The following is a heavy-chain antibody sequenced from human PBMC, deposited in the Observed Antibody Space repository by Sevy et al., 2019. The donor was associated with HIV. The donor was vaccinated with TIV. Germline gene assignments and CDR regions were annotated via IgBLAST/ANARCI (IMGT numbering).Heavy chain of an antibody. CDR1: GGTFSSYG. V-gene: IGHV1-69*13. J-gene: IGHJ3*02. Sequence: ASVKVSCKASGGTFSSYGISWVRQAPGQGLEWMGIFIPIFGTTNYAQRFQGRVTLTADESTSTAYMELSSLRSEDTAVYHCARLYHDGSAVQAFDIWGQGTMVTVSS. CDR3: ARLYHDGSAVQAFDI. CDR2: FIPIFGTT. D-gene: IGHD3-22*01.